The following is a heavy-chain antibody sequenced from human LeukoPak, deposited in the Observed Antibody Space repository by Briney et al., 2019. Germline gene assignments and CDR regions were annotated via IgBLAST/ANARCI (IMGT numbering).Heavy chain of an antibody. D-gene: IGHD2-15*01. J-gene: IGHJ2*01. V-gene: IGHV3-33*06. Sequence: RXLRLSCAASGFTFSSYGMHWVRQAPGKGLEGVAVIWYDGSNKYYADSVKGRFTISRDNSKNTLYLQMNSLRAEDTAVYYCAKEVARCLDLWGRGTLVTVSS. CDR2: IWYDGSNK. CDR3: AKEVARCLDL. CDR1: GFTFSSYG.